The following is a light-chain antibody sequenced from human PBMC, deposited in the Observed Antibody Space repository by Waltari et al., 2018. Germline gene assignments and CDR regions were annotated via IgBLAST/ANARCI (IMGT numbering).Light chain of an antibody. V-gene: IGKV3-11*01. CDR1: PSVSSY. CDR2: DAS. J-gene: IGKJ4*01. Sequence: EIVLTQSPATLSLSPGERATLSCRASPSVSSYSAWYQQKPGQAPRLLIYDASNRATGIPARFSGSGSGTDFTRTISSLEPEDFAVYYGQQRSNWPRVTFGGGTKVEIK. CDR3: QQRSNWPRVT.